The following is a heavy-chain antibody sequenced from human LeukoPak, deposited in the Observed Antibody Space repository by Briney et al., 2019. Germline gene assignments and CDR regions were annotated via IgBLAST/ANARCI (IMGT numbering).Heavy chain of an antibody. CDR2: IIPIFGTA. CDR1: GGTFSSYA. CDR3: VTTRGGDIAARSPYFDY. J-gene: IGHJ4*02. Sequence: ASVKVSCKASGGTFSSYAISWARQAPGQGLEWMGGIIPIFGTANYAQKFQGRVTITADESTSTAYMELSSLRSKDTAVYYCVTTRGGDIAARSPYFDYWGQGTLVTVSS. D-gene: IGHD6-6*01. V-gene: IGHV1-69*13.